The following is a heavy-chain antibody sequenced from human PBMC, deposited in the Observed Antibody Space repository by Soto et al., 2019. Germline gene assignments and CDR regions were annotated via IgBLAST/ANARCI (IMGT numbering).Heavy chain of an antibody. CDR1: GYTFTSYG. D-gene: IGHD3-22*01. CDR2: ISAYNGNT. V-gene: IGHV1-18*01. Sequence: ASVKVSCKASGYTFTSYGISWVRQAPGQGLEWMGWISAYNGNTNYAQKLQGRVTMTTDTSTSTAYMELRSLRSDDTAVYYCARAHPQYYHDSSGYPLYYFDYWGQGTLVTVSS. CDR3: ARAHPQYYHDSSGYPLYYFDY. J-gene: IGHJ4*02.